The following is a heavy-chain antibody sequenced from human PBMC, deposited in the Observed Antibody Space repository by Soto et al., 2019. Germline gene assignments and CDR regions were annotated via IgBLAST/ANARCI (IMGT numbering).Heavy chain of an antibody. D-gene: IGHD3-10*01. Sequence: QVQLQESGPGLVKPSQTLSLTCTVSGGSISSGGYYWSWIRQHPGKVLEWIGYIYYSGSTYYNPSLKGRVTISVDTAKNQFSLKLSSVTSADTAVYYCSGKPRVRGVPTGGGNYGMYVWGQGTTVTVSS. V-gene: IGHV4-31*03. J-gene: IGHJ6*02. CDR2: IYYSGST. CDR3: SGKPRVRGVPTGGGNYGMYV. CDR1: GGSISSGGYY.